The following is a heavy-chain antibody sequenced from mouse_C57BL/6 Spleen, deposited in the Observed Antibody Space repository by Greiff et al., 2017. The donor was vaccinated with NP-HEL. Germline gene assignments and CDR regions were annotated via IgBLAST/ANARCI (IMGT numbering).Heavy chain of an antibody. Sequence: VQLQQSGAELVRPGASVKLSCKASGYTFTDYYINWVKQRPGQGLEWIARIYPGSGNTYYNEKFKGKATLTAEKSSSTAYMQLSSLTSEDSAVYFCARRYGYDGYFDVWGTGTTVTVSS. V-gene: IGHV1-76*01. D-gene: IGHD2-2*01. CDR1: GYTFTDYY. CDR3: ARRYGYDGYFDV. CDR2: IYPGSGNT. J-gene: IGHJ1*03.